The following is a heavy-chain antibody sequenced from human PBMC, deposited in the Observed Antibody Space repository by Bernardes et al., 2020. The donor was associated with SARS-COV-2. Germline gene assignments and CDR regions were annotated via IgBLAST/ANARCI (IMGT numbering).Heavy chain of an antibody. CDR2: INSDGSST. V-gene: IGHV3-74*01. CDR3: ASDGLGEDSSGYYAQNYYYYGMDV. J-gene: IGHJ6*02. D-gene: IGHD3-22*01. Sequence: GGSLRLSCAVSGFTFRSYWMYWVRQVPGKGLVWVSHINSDGSSTRYADSVKGRFTISRDNAENTLYLQMNSLRAEDTAVYYCASDGLGEDSSGYYAQNYYYYGMDVWGQGTTVTVSS. CDR1: GFTFRSYW.